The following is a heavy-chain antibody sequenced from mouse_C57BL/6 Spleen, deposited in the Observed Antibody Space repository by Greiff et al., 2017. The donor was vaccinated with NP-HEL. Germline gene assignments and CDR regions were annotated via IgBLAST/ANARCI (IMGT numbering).Heavy chain of an antibody. CDR3: VRLGGRQDFAY. D-gene: IGHD1-1*02. CDR1: GYSFTDYN. V-gene: IGHV1-39*01. Sequence: EVQLQQSGPELVKPGASVKISCKASGYSFTDYNMNWVKQSNGKSLEWIGVITPNYGTTSYNQKFKGKATLTVDQSSSTAYITLNSLPSEDSAVYSGVRLGGRQDFAYWGQGTTLTVSS. J-gene: IGHJ2*01. CDR2: ITPNYGTT.